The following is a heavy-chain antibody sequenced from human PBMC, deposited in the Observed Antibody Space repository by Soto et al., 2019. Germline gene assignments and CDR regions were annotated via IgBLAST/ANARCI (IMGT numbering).Heavy chain of an antibody. J-gene: IGHJ6*02. V-gene: IGHV3-9*01. D-gene: IGHD3-16*01. CDR2: ISWNSGSI. CDR1: GFTFDDYA. CDR3: AKVRVMDYHHGMDV. Sequence: EVQLVESGGGLVQPGRSLRLSCAASGFTFDDYAMHWVRQAPGKGLEWVSGISWNSGSIGYADSVKGQFTISRDNAKNSLYLQMNSLRTEDTALYYCAKVRVMDYHHGMDVWGQGTTVTVSS.